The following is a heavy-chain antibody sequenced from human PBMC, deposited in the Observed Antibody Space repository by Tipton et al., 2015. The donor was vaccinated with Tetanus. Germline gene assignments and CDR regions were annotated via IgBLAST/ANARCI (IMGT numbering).Heavy chain of an antibody. V-gene: IGHV1-2*02. D-gene: IGHD2-21*02. J-gene: IGHJ4*02. CDR3: ARATANSAFDF. Sequence: QVQLVQSGAEVKKPGASVKVSCTASGYTFTGNYIHWVRQVPGQRLEWMAWINPNSGGTDFARKFQGRVTVTRDTSISTAYTELSGLRSDDTAVYFCARATANSAFDFWGQGTRVIVSS. CDR2: INPNSGGT. CDR1: GYTFTGNY.